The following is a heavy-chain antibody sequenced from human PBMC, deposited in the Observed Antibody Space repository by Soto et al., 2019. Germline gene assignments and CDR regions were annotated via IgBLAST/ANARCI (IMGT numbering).Heavy chain of an antibody. Sequence: GGSLRLSCAASGFTFSSYGMHWVRQAPGKGLEWVAVIWYDGSNKYYADSVKGRFTISRHNSKNTLYLQMNSLRAEDTAVYYCASSPPDFWSGHNWFDPWGQGTLVTVSS. J-gene: IGHJ5*02. V-gene: IGHV3-30*19. CDR1: GFTFSSYG. D-gene: IGHD3-3*01. CDR2: IWYDGSNK. CDR3: ASSPPDFWSGHNWFDP.